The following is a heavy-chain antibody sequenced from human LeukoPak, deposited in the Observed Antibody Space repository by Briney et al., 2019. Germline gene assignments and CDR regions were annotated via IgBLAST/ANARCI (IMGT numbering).Heavy chain of an antibody. J-gene: IGHJ4*02. CDR2: IYSGGST. D-gene: IGHD5-12*01. Sequence: PGGSLRLSCAASGFTFSSYGMSWVRQAPGKGLEWVSVIYSGGSTYYADSVKGRFTISRDNSKNTLYLQMNSLRAEDTAVYYCARDRSGYSGYDLFDYWGQGSLVTVSS. CDR3: ARDRSGYSGYDLFDY. CDR1: GFTFSSYG. V-gene: IGHV3-66*01.